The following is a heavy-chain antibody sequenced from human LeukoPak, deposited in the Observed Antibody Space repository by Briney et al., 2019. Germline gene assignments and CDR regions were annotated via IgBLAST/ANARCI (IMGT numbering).Heavy chain of an antibody. V-gene: IGHV3-21*01. Sequence: GGSLRLSCAASGFTFSSYSMNWVRQAPGKGLEWVSSISSSSSYIYYADSVKGRFTISRDNAKSSLYLQMNSLRAEDTAVYYCARVPPYYYDSSGYYFDYWGQGTLVTVSS. D-gene: IGHD3-22*01. J-gene: IGHJ4*02. CDR2: ISSSSSYI. CDR1: GFTFSSYS. CDR3: ARVPPYYYDSSGYYFDY.